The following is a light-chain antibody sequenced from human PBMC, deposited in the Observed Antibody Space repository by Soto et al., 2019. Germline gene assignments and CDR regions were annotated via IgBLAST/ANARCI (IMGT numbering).Light chain of an antibody. J-gene: IGKJ2*01. CDR2: AAS. V-gene: IGKV1-9*01. CDR1: QGISSY. Sequence: DIQLTQSPSFLSASVGDRVTITCRASQGISSYLAWYQQRPGKAPKLLIYAASTLQSGVPSRFSGSGSGIEFTLTISSLQPEDFATFYCQQLNSYPRTFGQGTKLEIK. CDR3: QQLNSYPRT.